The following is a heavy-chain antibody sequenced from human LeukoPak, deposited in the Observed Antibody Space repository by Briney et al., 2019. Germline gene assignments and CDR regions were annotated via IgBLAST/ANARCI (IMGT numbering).Heavy chain of an antibody. CDR1: GFTFSSYA. V-gene: IGHV3-23*01. CDR3: AKDRSYYDSSGYIYYFDY. CDR2: ISGSGVST. Sequence: GGSLRLSCAASGFTFSSYAISWVRQAPGKGLEWVSGISGSGVSTYYADSVKGRFTISRDNSKNTLYLQMNSLRAEDTAVYYCAKDRSYYDSSGYIYYFDYWGQGTLVTVSS. D-gene: IGHD3-22*01. J-gene: IGHJ4*02.